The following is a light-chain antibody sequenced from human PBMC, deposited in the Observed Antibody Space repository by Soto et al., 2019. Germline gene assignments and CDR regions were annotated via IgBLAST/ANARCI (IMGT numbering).Light chain of an antibody. CDR1: SSDVGGYNY. V-gene: IGLV2-8*01. J-gene: IGLJ2*01. Sequence: QSALTQPPSASGSPGQSVTISCTGTSSDVGGYNYVSWFQQHPGKAPKLIIHEVNQRPSGVPDRFSGSKSGNTASLTVSGLQADDEGTYYCSSYAGSNNLHVLFGGGTKVTVL. CDR2: EVN. CDR3: SSYAGSNNLHVL.